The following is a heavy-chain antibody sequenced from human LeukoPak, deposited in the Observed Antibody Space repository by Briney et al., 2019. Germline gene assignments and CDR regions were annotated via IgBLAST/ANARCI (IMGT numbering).Heavy chain of an antibody. CDR2: ISYDGSIQ. J-gene: IGHJ4*02. V-gene: IGHV3-30*03. CDR1: GFTFNNNG. Sequence: GGSLRLSCEASGFTFNNNGMHWVRQAPGKGLEWVAVISYDGSIQYYADSVKGRFTISRDNSKSTLYLQMDSLTPEDTAVYYCARDRTSTWSWDYWGQGTLVTLSS. D-gene: IGHD2-2*01. CDR3: ARDRTSTWSWDY.